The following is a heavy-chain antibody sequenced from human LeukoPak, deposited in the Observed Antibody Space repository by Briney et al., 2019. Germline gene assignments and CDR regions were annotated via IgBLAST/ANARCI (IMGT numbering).Heavy chain of an antibody. CDR2: IYHSGST. D-gene: IGHD3-3*01. V-gene: IGHV4-30-2*01. CDR3: ASLGFWSGYPIFDI. CDR1: GGSISSGGYS. Sequence: SQTLSLTCAVSGGSISSGGYSWSWIRQPPGKGLEWIGYIYHSGSTYYNPSLKSRVTISVDRSKNQFSLKLSSVTAADTAVYYCASLGFWSGYPIFDIWGQGTMVTVSS. J-gene: IGHJ3*02.